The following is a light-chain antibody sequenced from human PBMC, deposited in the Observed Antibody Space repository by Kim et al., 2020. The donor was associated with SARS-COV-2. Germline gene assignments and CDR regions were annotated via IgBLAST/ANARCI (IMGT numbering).Light chain of an antibody. V-gene: IGKV3-20*01. Sequence: PGGSTTLTCVARQRGSSRCLAWYQQKPGQAPRLLIYGASSRATGIPDRFSGSGYWTDFTITISSLEPEDFAVYYCQQYGSSPKLTFGGGTEVDIK. J-gene: IGKJ4*01. CDR2: GAS. CDR3: QQYGSSPKLT. CDR1: QRGSSRC.